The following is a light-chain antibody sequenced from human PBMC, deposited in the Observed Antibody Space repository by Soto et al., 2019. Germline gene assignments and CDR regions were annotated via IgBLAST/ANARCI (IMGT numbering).Light chain of an antibody. J-gene: IGKJ4*01. Sequence: IVMKQSPATLSVSPGERATLSCRASQSISSKLAWYQQKPGQAPRLLIYGASTRATGIPVRFGGSGSGTEFTLTITSLQSEDFAVYYCQEYNNWRPITFGGGTKVDIK. CDR1: QSISSK. CDR3: QEYNNWRPIT. CDR2: GAS. V-gene: IGKV3-15*01.